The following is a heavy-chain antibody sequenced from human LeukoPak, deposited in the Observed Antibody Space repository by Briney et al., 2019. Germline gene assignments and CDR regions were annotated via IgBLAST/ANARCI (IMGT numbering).Heavy chain of an antibody. D-gene: IGHD3-16*02. CDR1: GYSISSGYY. CDR2: IYHSGST. CDR3: ARGGYRFSNDAFDI. V-gene: IGHV4-38-2*02. Sequence: PSETLSLTCTVSGYSISSGYYWGWIRQPPGKGLEWIGSIYHSGSTYYNPSLKSRVTISVDTSKNQFSLKLSSVTAADTAVYYCARGGYRFSNDAFDIWGQGTMVTVSS. J-gene: IGHJ3*02.